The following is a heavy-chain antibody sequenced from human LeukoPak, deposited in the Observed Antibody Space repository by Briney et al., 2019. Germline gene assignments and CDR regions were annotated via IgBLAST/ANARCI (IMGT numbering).Heavy chain of an antibody. CDR2: IRYDGSNN. V-gene: IGHV3-30*02. D-gene: IGHD2-2*01. CDR3: TRDSYCSSTSCYRGHFDS. CDR1: GFTFSSYG. J-gene: IGHJ4*02. Sequence: PGGSLRLSCAASGFTFSSYGMHWVRPAPGKGLEWVAFIRYDGSNNYYADSVKGRFTISRENAKKSLYLQMNSLRAEDTAVYYCTRDSYCSSTSCYRGHFDSWGQGTLVTVSS.